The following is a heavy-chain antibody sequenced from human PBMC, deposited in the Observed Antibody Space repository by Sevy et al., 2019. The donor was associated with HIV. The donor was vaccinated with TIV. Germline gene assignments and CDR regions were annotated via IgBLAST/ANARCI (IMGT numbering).Heavy chain of an antibody. J-gene: IGHJ6*02. CDR2: ILYYGSNK. Sequence: GGSLRLSCTASGFTFSTYGLHWVRQAPGKGLEWVAVILYYGSNKYYGDSVKGRFTISRDNSKNTLYLQMNSVRGEDTAVYYCARGLAALPGYYYGMDVWDQGTTVTVSS. V-gene: IGHV3-30*04. D-gene: IGHD6-6*01. CDR3: ARGLAALPGYYYGMDV. CDR1: GFTFSTYG.